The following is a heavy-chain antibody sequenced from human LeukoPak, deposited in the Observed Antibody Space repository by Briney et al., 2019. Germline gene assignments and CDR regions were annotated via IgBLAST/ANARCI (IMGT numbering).Heavy chain of an antibody. CDR2: IKQDGSET. J-gene: IGHJ4*02. D-gene: IGHD3-10*01. Sequence: GGSLRLSCAASGFTFSNFWMSWVRQAPGKGLEWVANIKQDGSETNYVDSVKGRFTISRDNAQNSLHLQMNSLRAEDTAVYYCARDRGGSGNYYDKPPYWGQGTLVTVSS. CDR3: ARDRGGSGNYYDKPPY. CDR1: GFTFSNFW. V-gene: IGHV3-7*03.